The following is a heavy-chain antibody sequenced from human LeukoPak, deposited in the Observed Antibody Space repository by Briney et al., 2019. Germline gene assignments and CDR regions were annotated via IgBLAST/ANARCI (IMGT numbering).Heavy chain of an antibody. Sequence: ASVKVSCKASGYTFTVYYIYWVRQAPGQGLEWMGWVNPNNGGTNFAQKFQGRVTMTRDTSISTAYMELSRLRSDDTAVYYCARAYYYDSTVAGYWGQGTLVTVSS. CDR3: ARAYYYDSTVAGY. V-gene: IGHV1-2*02. CDR1: GYTFTVYY. D-gene: IGHD3-22*01. J-gene: IGHJ4*02. CDR2: VNPNNGGT.